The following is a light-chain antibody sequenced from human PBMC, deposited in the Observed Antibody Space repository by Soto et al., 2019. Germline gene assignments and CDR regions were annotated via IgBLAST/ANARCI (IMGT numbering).Light chain of an antibody. Sequence: QSVLTQPPSVSEAPGQRVTISCTGSSSNIGAGYEAHWYQQVPGTAPKLLIYENNNRPSGVPDRFSGSKSGTSASLSITGLQAEDEAEYYCQYYDSSLSGYVFGTGIKLTVL. CDR1: SSNIGAGYE. CDR2: ENN. V-gene: IGLV1-40*01. J-gene: IGLJ1*01. CDR3: QYYDSSLSGYV.